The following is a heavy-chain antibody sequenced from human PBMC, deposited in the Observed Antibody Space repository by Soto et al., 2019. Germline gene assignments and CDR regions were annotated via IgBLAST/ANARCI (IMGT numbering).Heavy chain of an antibody. Sequence: PSETLSLTCTVSGGSVSSGSYYWSWIRQPPGKGLEWIGYIYYSGSTNYNPSLKSRVTISVDTSKNQFSLKLSSVTAADTAVYYCARIVGATMYFDYSGQGTLVTVSS. CDR2: IYYSGST. CDR3: ARIVGATMYFDY. D-gene: IGHD1-26*01. J-gene: IGHJ4*02. CDR1: GGSVSSGSYY. V-gene: IGHV4-61*01.